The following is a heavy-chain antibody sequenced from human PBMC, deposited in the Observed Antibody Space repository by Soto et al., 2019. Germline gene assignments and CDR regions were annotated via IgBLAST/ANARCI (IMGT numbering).Heavy chain of an antibody. Sequence: EVQLVESGGDLVQPGGSLRLSCAASGFSVSSKYMSWVRQAPGKGLEWVSLIQSGGTTYYAGSVKGRFTISRDYSENTLFLQMTSLRVEDTAVYYCTRDDVHFNGDRYYGVTMDVWGKGTTVTVSA. V-gene: IGHV3-66*01. J-gene: IGHJ6*04. CDR2: IQSGGTT. CDR3: TRDDVHFNGDRYYGVTMDV. D-gene: IGHD2-8*01. CDR1: GFSVSSKY.